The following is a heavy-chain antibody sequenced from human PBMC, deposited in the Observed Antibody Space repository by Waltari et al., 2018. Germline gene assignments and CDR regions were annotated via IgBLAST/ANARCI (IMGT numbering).Heavy chain of an antibody. J-gene: IGHJ6*02. Sequence: EVPVLESGGGLVQPGGSLRLSCTGSGFTFSNYDMIWVRQGVVMGREGFAFTSGTEYDLYDADSWRGRFTISGDKSNNTVYLQMNSLRVDDTAKYYCVKDQVATRLYDYDAMDVWGQGTTVTVSS. CDR3: VKDQVATRLYDYDAMDV. D-gene: IGHD5-12*01. CDR2: TSGTEYDL. CDR1: GFTFSNYD. V-gene: IGHV3-23*01.